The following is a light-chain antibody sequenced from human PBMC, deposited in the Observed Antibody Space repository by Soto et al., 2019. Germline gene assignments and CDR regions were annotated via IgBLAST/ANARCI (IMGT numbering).Light chain of an antibody. Sequence: DIQMTQSPSTLSASVGDRVTITCRASQSISSWLAWYQQKPGKAPKLLIYDASGLESGVPSKFSGSGSGTELNLTINSLQPDDFATYYCQQYHSFPLTFGGGTKVEIK. V-gene: IGKV1-5*01. CDR3: QQYHSFPLT. CDR1: QSISSW. J-gene: IGKJ4*01. CDR2: DAS.